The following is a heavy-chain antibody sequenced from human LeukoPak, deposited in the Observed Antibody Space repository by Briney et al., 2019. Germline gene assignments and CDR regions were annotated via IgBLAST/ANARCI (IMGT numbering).Heavy chain of an antibody. V-gene: IGHV1-2*02. CDR1: GGTFSSYA. CDR2: INPNSGGT. D-gene: IGHD5-12*01. CDR3: ARAGGLVPTIGDY. J-gene: IGHJ4*02. Sequence: ASVKVSCKASGGTFSSYAISWVRQAPGQGLEWMGWINPNSGGTNYAQKFQGRVTMTRDTSISTAYMELSRLRSDDTAVYYCARAGGLVPTIGDYWGQGTLVTVSS.